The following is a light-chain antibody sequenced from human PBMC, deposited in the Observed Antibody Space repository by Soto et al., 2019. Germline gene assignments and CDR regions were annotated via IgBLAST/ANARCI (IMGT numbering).Light chain of an antibody. J-gene: IGKJ1*01. CDR1: QSVSSSY. CDR2: GAS. V-gene: IGKV3-20*01. CDR3: QQYGSSPRT. Sequence: EIVLTQSPGTLSLSPGERATLSCRASQSVSSSYLAWYQQKPGQAPRLLIYGASSRATGIPDRFSGSGSGTYFTLTISMLEHEDFAVYYCQQYGSSPRTFGQGTKVEIK.